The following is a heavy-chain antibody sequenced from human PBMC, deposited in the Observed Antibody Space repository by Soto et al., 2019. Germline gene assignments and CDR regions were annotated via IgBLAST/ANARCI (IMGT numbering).Heavy chain of an antibody. D-gene: IGHD3-10*01. CDR1: GGSISSGDDY. CDR2: IYHSGAT. V-gene: IGHV4-30-4*01. J-gene: IGHJ4*02. Sequence: QVQLQESGPGLVKPSQTLSLTCTVSGGSISSGDDYWSWIRQPPGKGLEWIGYIYHSGATYYNPSLKSRVTISVDRPKNQFSLKLNSVTAADTAVYYCASVRGDVAFDYWGQGTLVTVSS. CDR3: ASVRGDVAFDY.